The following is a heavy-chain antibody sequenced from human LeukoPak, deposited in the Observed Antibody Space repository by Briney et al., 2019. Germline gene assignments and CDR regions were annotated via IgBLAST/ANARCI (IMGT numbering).Heavy chain of an antibody. D-gene: IGHD1-1*01. V-gene: IGHV6-1*01. J-gene: IGHJ6*02. CDR1: GDSVSSNSAA. CDR3: VGGGTSVAGMDV. CDR2: TYYRSEWFH. Sequence: SQTLSLTFVISGDSVSSNSAAWNWIRQSPSGGLEWLGRTYYRSEWFHDYAVSVKSRMIINPDTSKNQFSLQLNSVTPEDTAIYYCVGGGTSVAGMDVWGQGTTVTVSS.